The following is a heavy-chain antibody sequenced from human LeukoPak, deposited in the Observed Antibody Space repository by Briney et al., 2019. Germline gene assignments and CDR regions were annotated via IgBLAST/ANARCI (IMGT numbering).Heavy chain of an antibody. CDR3: ARGTTTGGSFLDY. Sequence: GGSLRLSCAASGFTVSSNYMSWVRQAPGKGLERVSVIYIGGSTSNTDSVKGRFTISRGNSRNTLYLQMNSLRAEDTAVYYCARGTTTGGSFLDYWGQGTLVTVSS. V-gene: IGHV3-66*01. J-gene: IGHJ4*02. CDR1: GFTVSSNY. CDR2: IYIGGST. D-gene: IGHD1-1*01.